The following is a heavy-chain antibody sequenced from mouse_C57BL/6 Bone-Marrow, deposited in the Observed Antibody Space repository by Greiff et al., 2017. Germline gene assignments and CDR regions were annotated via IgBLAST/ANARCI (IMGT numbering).Heavy chain of an antibody. V-gene: IGHV1-82*01. CDR1: GYAFSSSW. D-gene: IGHD2-13*01. CDR3: AKSEVRGYAMDY. Sequence: QVQLQQSGPELVKPGASVKISCKASGYAFSSSWMNWVKQRPGKGLEWIGRIYPGDGDTNYNGKFKGKATLTADKSSSTAYMQLSSRTSEDSAVYFCAKSEVRGYAMDYWGQGTSVTVSS. J-gene: IGHJ4*01. CDR2: IYPGDGDT.